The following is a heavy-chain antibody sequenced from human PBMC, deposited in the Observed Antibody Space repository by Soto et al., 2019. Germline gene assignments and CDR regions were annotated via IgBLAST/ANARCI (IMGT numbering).Heavy chain of an antibody. V-gene: IGHV5-10-1*01. D-gene: IGHD2-2*01. CDR1: GYSFTSYW. CDR2: IDPSDSYT. Sequence: GESLKISCKGSGYSFTSYWISWVRQMPGKGLEWMGRIDPSDSYTNYSPSFQGHVTISADKSISTAYLQWSSLKASDTAMDYCARLLYCSSTSCYNWFDPWGQGTLVTVSS. J-gene: IGHJ5*02. CDR3: ARLLYCSSTSCYNWFDP.